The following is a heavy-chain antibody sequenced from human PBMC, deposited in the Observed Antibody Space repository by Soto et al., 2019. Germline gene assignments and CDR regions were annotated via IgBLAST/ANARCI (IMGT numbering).Heavy chain of an antibody. J-gene: IGHJ4*02. Sequence: GSLRLSCAASGFTFSSYWMSWVRQAPGKGLEWVANIKQDGSEKYYVDSVKGRFTISRDNAKNSLYLQMNSLRAEDTAVYYCARGRLAAAGKGYYFDYWGQGTLVTVSS. V-gene: IGHV3-7*01. CDR2: IKQDGSEK. CDR1: GFTFSSYW. CDR3: ARGRLAAAGKGYYFDY. D-gene: IGHD6-13*01.